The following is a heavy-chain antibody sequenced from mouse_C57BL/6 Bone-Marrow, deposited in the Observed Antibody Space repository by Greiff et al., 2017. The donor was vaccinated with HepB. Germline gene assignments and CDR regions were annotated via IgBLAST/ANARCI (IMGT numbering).Heavy chain of an antibody. Sequence: QVQLKQSGAELARPGASVKLSCKASGYTFTSYGISWVKQRTGQGLEWIGEIYPRSGNTYYNEKFKGKATLTADKSSSTAYMELRSLTSEDSAVYFCARRARITTVVGFDYWGQGTTLTVSS. D-gene: IGHD1-1*01. CDR3: ARRARITTVVGFDY. CDR1: GYTFTSYG. J-gene: IGHJ2*01. V-gene: IGHV1-81*01. CDR2: IYPRSGNT.